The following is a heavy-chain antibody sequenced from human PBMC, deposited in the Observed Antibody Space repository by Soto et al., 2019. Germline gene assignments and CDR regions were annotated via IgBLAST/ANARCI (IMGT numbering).Heavy chain of an antibody. V-gene: IGHV3-9*01. Sequence: PGGSRRLSCGASGCTFDEYGMHWVRQAPGKGLEWVSGISWNSGTIGYADSVKGRFTISRDNAKNSLYLQMSSLRAEDTALYYCAKSDGYNYGVFDYWGQGTLVTVS. J-gene: IGHJ4*02. D-gene: IGHD5-18*01. CDR1: GCTFDEYG. CDR2: ISWNSGTI. CDR3: AKSDGYNYGVFDY.